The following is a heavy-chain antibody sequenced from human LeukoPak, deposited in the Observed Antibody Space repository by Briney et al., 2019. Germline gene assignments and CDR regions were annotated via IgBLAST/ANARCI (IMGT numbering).Heavy chain of an antibody. Sequence: PGGSLRLSYTASKFTFSNYAMNWVRQAPGKGLEWVSAISHSGVTTYYTDSVKGRFTISRDNSKNTLYLQMNSLRVEDTAVYYCARDPYHYGSGDMYYWGQGTLVTVSS. J-gene: IGHJ4*02. V-gene: IGHV3-23*01. CDR3: ARDPYHYGSGDMYY. D-gene: IGHD3-10*01. CDR1: KFTFSNYA. CDR2: ISHSGVTT.